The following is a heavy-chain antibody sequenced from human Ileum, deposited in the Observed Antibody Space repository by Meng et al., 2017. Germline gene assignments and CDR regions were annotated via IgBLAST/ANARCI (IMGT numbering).Heavy chain of an antibody. CDR3: AASLDGNRFDP. D-gene: IGHD1-26*01. V-gene: IGHV4-30-4*01. J-gene: IGHJ5*02. CDR2: IFDTGPP. Sequence: QVQLQESGPGLVKPSQTLSLTCTFSGGSISSGDYYWCWIRQPPGKGLEWIGYIFDTGPPSYSPPLRSRLSISMDTSKNQFSLRLTSVSAADTAVYYCAASLDGNRFDPWGQGTLVTVSS. CDR1: GGSISSGDYY.